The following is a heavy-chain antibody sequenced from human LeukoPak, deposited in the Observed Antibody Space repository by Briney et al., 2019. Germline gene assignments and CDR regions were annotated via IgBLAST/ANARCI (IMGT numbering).Heavy chain of an antibody. CDR1: GFIFNTYA. CDR3: AKALPLAAAGN. V-gene: IGHV3-30*18. J-gene: IGHJ4*02. D-gene: IGHD6-13*01. CDR2: ISYDGSNK. Sequence: GGSLRLSCAASGFIFNTYAMTWVRQAPGKGLEWVAVISYDGSNKYYADSVKGRFTISRDNSKNTLYLQMNSLGAEDTAVYYCAKALPLAAAGNWGQGTLVTVSS.